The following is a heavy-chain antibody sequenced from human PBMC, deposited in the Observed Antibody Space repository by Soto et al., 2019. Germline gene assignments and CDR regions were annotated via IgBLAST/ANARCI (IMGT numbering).Heavy chain of an antibody. CDR1: GFTFSNYA. D-gene: IGHD4-4*01. V-gene: IGHV3-23*01. CDR3: ARRNGDSDYAYYFYYYMDV. J-gene: IGHJ6*03. CDR2: ISGSGSRT. Sequence: EVQLLESGGGLIQPGGSLRLSCAASGFTFSNYAMNWVRQAPGKGLEWVSVISGSGSRTYYADSVTGRITIARHNSKNTLYLQMSSAKAEDTAVYCCARRNGDSDYAYYFYYYMDVWGKGTTVTVSS.